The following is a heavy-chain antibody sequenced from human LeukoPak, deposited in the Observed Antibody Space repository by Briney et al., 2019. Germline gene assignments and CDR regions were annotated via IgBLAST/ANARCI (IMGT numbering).Heavy chain of an antibody. CDR3: ARVLSGGGERDY. J-gene: IGHJ4*02. CDR1: GGTFSSYA. CDR2: IIPILGIA. Sequence: GASVKVSCKASGGTFSSYAISWVRQAPGQGLEWMGRIIPILGIANYAQKFQGRVTITADKSTSTAYMELSSLRSEDTAVYYCARVLSGGGERDYWGQGTLVTVSS. V-gene: IGHV1-69*04. D-gene: IGHD3-16*01.